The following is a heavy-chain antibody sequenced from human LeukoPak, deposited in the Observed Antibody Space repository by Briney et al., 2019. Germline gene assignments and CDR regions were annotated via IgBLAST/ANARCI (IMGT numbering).Heavy chain of an antibody. Sequence: GGSLRLSCAASGFAFSSYAMSWVRQAPGKGLEWVAVISYDGSNKYYADSVKGRFTISRDNSKNTVYLQMNSLRAEDTAVYYCARNKRGDFWGQGVLVTVSS. CDR1: GFAFSSYA. CDR3: ARNKRGDF. D-gene: IGHD1/OR15-1a*01. CDR2: ISYDGSNK. J-gene: IGHJ4*02. V-gene: IGHV3-30-3*01.